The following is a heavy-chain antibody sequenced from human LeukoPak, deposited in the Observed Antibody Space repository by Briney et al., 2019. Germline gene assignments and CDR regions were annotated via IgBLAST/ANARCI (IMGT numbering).Heavy chain of an antibody. J-gene: IGHJ6*03. CDR3: AREAHKRRRFLEWLSMGYYYYMDV. CDR1: GYTFTGYY. Sequence: GASVKVSCKASGYTFTGYYMHWVRQAPGQGLEWMGWINPNSGGTNYAQKFQGRVTMTRDTSISTVYMELSSLRSEDTAVYYCAREAHKRRRFLEWLSMGYYYYMDVWGKGTTVTVSS. D-gene: IGHD3-3*01. V-gene: IGHV1-2*02. CDR2: INPNSGGT.